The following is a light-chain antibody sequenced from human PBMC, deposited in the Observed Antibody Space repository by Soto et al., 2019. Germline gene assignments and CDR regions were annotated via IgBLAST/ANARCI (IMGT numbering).Light chain of an antibody. V-gene: IGLV2-14*01. CDR1: SGAIGGNNY. Sequence: QSGLTQPASVSGSPGQSITISCAGSSGAIGGNNYVSWFQQHPGKAPKVILHDVTIRPSGVSNRFSGSKSGNTASLTISGLQADDEAMYYCNSFTTSSTLLFGGGTKVTVL. CDR3: NSFTTSSTLL. CDR2: DVT. J-gene: IGLJ3*02.